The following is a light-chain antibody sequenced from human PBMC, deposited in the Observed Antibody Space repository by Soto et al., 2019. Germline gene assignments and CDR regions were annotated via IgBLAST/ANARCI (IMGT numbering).Light chain of an antibody. V-gene: IGKV1-39*01. CDR1: QSIASY. CDR3: QRDYNNIRT. J-gene: IGKJ1*01. CDR2: GAV. Sequence: DIQMTQSPSSLSASVXXSVTITCRASQSIASYVNWHQQKPGKAPKXXILGAVILQSGVPSRFSGSGSGTDFTLTISSLQPEDFATYYCQRDYNNIRTFGQGTKVDIK.